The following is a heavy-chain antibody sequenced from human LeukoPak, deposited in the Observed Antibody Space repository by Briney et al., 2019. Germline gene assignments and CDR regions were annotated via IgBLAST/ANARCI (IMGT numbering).Heavy chain of an antibody. CDR2: ISSGSSNI. CDR3: AHLARGVEVAGDYLT. CDR1: GFTFSSYS. Sequence: GGSLRLSCAASGFTFSSYSMTWVRQAPGKGLEWVSYISSGSSNIYYADSVKGRFTISRDNAKNSLYLQMNSLRAEDTAVYYYAHLARGVEVAGDYLTWGQGTLVTVSS. V-gene: IGHV3-48*01. J-gene: IGHJ4*02. D-gene: IGHD6-19*01.